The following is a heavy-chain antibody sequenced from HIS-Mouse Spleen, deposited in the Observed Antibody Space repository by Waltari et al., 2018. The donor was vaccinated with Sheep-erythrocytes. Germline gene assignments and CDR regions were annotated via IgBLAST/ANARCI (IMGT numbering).Heavy chain of an antibody. J-gene: IGHJ2*01. Sequence: QVQLQQWGAGLLKPSETLSLTCAVYGGSFSGYYWSWIRQPPGKGLEWIGEINNSGSTHYNPSLKSRVPISVDTSKNQFSLKLSSVTAADTAVYYCARGRRGHWYFDLWGRGTLVTVSS. CDR3: ARGRRGHWYFDL. V-gene: IGHV4-34*01. CDR2: INNSGST. CDR1: GGSFSGYY.